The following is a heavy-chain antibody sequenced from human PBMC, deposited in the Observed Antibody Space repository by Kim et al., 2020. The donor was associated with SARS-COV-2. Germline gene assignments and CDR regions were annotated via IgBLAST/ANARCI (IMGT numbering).Heavy chain of an antibody. CDR3: ASFIV. J-gene: IGHJ4*02. V-gene: IGHV3-53*01. Sequence: VIYSGGSTYYADSVKGRFTISRDNSKNTLYIQMNSLRAEDTAVYYCASFIVWGQGTLVTVSS. D-gene: IGHD1-26*01. CDR2: IYSGGST.